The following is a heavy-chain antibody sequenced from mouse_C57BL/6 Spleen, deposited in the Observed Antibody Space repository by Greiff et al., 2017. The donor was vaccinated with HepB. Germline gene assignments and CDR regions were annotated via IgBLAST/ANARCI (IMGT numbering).Heavy chain of an antibody. Sequence: VQLQQSGAELAKPGASVKLSCTASGYTFTSYWLHWVKQRPGQGLEWIGYINPSSGYTKYNQKFKDKATMTADKSSSTAYVHLSSLTYEDSAVYYCARWNDYGAPFAYWGQGTLVTVSA. J-gene: IGHJ3*01. CDR2: INPSSGYT. D-gene: IGHD2-4*01. V-gene: IGHV1-7*01. CDR1: GYTFTSYW. CDR3: ARWNDYGAPFAY.